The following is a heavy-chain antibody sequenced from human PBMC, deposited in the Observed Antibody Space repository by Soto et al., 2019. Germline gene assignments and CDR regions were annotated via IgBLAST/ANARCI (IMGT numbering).Heavy chain of an antibody. Sequence: ETLSITCARSSCSSTNENWWSWVRQSPGRGLEWIGEIYHGGNTHYNPSLQSRVTISLDKSKNQFFLNLNYVTAADTAVYYCPTNGYYSCDSWGRGILVTVSS. V-gene: IGHV4-4*02. CDR2: IYHGGNT. CDR3: PTNGYYSCDS. D-gene: IGHD1-26*01. J-gene: IGHJ4*02. CDR1: SCSSTNENW.